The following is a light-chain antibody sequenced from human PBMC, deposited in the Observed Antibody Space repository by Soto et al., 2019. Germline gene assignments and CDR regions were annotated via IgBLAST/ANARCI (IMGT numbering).Light chain of an antibody. CDR1: QSLLYSDGKTY. CDR3: MQGTHWPTT. J-gene: IGKJ5*01. V-gene: IGKV2D-29*01. Sequence: DVLVTQPPLSLSVTPGQPASMSCKSSQSLLYSDGKTYLYWYLQKPGQPPQLLIYEVSNRFSGVPDRFSGSGSGTDFALKISRVEAEDVGVYYCMQGTHWPTTFGQGTRLEIK. CDR2: EVS.